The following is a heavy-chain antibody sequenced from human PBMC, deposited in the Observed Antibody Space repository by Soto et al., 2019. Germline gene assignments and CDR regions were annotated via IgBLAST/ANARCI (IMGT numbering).Heavy chain of an antibody. D-gene: IGHD2-15*01. J-gene: IGHJ4*02. Sequence: HPGGSLRLSCAASGFTFDDYAMHWVRQAPGKGLEWVSGISWNSGSIGYADSVKGRFTISRDNAKNSLYLQMNSLRAEDTALYYCAKDNYMRVAATQFDYWGQGTLVTVSS. CDR2: ISWNSGSI. CDR1: GFTFDDYA. V-gene: IGHV3-9*01. CDR3: AKDNYMRVAATQFDY.